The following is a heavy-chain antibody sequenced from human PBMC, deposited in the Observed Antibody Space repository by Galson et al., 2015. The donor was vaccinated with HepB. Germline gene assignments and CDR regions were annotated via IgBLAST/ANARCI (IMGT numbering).Heavy chain of an antibody. D-gene: IGHD3-10*01. CDR2: IYHSGTT. CDR1: GYSLSSGYY. CDR3: AREFAYYDALDI. Sequence: ETLSLTCTVSGYSLSSGYYLGWIRQSPGKGLEWIGSIYHSGTTYYNPSLKSRVTISLDTSKTQLSLRLSSVTAADTAVYYCAREFAYYDALDIWGQGTMVTISS. J-gene: IGHJ3*02. V-gene: IGHV4-38-2*02.